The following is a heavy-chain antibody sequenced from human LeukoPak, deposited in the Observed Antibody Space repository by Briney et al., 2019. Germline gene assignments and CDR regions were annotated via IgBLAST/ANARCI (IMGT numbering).Heavy chain of an antibody. Sequence: SETLSLTCTVSGGSVSSGSYYWSWIRQPPGKGLEWIGYIYYSGSTNYTPSLKSRVTISVDTSKNQFSLKLSSVTAADTAVYHCARAWTTVTSYYFDYWGQGTLVTVSS. J-gene: IGHJ4*02. CDR3: ARAWTTVTSYYFDY. V-gene: IGHV4-61*01. CDR2: IYYSGST. CDR1: GGSVSSGSYY. D-gene: IGHD4-17*01.